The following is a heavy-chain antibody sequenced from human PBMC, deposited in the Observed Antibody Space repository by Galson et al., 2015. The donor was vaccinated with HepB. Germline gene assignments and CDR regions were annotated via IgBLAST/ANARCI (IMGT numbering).Heavy chain of an antibody. V-gene: IGHV1-2*02. Sequence: SVKVSCKASGYTFTDSSIHWVRQAPGQGLEWMGWISPNGGGTNYAQKFRGRVTMTRDTSINTAYMELSRVKSDDTAVYYCASPIRYRSGGSCPGALDIWGQGTLVTVSS. J-gene: IGHJ3*02. CDR2: ISPNGGGT. D-gene: IGHD2-15*01. CDR1: GYTFTDSS. CDR3: ASPIRYRSGGSCPGALDI.